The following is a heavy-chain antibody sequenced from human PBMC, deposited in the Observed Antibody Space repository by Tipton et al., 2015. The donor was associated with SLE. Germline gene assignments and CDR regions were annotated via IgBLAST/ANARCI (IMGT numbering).Heavy chain of an antibody. D-gene: IGHD6-13*01. CDR1: GFTFSSYW. CDR2: IKQDGSEK. J-gene: IGHJ6*02. CDR3: ARGSSLSRPYYYGMDV. V-gene: IGHV3-7*01. Sequence: QLVQSGGGLVQPGESLRLSCAASGFTFSSYWMSWVRQAPGKGLEWVANIKQDGSEKYYVDSVKGRFTISRDNAKNSLFLQMNSLRAEDTAVYYCARGSSLSRPYYYGMDVWGQGTTVTVSS.